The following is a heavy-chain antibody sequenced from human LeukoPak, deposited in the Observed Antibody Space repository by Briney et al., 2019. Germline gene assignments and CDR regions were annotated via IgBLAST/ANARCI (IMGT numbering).Heavy chain of an antibody. V-gene: IGHV1-69*06. D-gene: IGHD3-22*01. Sequence: SVKVSCKASGGTFSSYAISWVRQAPGQGLEWMGGIIPIFGTANYAQKFQGRVTITADKSTSTAYMELSSLRSEDTAVYYCARGSYYDSSGYYSPWYFDLWGRGTLVTVSS. CDR1: GGTFSSYA. J-gene: IGHJ2*01. CDR2: IIPIFGTA. CDR3: ARGSYYDSSGYYSPWYFDL.